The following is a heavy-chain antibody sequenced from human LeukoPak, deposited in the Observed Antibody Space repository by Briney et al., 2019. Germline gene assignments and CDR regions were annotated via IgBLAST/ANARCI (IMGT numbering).Heavy chain of an antibody. CDR2: IYYSGST. Sequence: PSETLSLTCTVSGGSITSYYWSWIRQPPGKGLEWIGYIYYSGSTNYNPSLESRVTISADTSKNQFSLKLSSVTAADTAVYYCARGGVNYKIAGPWGQGALVTVSS. D-gene: IGHD3-10*01. CDR1: GGSITSYY. CDR3: ARGGVNYKIAGP. V-gene: IGHV4-59*01. J-gene: IGHJ5*02.